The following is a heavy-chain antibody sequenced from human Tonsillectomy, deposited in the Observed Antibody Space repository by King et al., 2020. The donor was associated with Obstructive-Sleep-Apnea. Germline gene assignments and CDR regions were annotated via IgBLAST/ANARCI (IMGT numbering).Heavy chain of an antibody. J-gene: IGHJ5*02. CDR1: GGSISSYY. CDR2: IYTSGST. Sequence: QLQESGPGLVKPSETLSLTCTVSGGSISSYYWSWIRQPAGKGLEWIGRIYTSGSTNYNPSLKSRVTMSVDTSKNQVSLKLSSVTAADTAVYYCARGYCSGGSCVSYNWFDPWGQGTLVTVSS. V-gene: IGHV4-4*07. D-gene: IGHD2-15*01. CDR3: ARGYCSGGSCVSYNWFDP.